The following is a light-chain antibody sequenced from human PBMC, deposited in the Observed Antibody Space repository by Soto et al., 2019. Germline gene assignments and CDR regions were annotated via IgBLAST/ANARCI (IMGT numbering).Light chain of an antibody. V-gene: IGKV3-11*01. CDR2: DAS. J-gene: IGKJ4*01. Sequence: EIVLTQSPATLSLSPGERATLSCMASQSLSSYLAWYQQKPGQAPRLLIYDASNRATGIPARFSGSGSGTDFTLTISSLEPEDFAVYYCQQRSNWLTFGGGTKVEIK. CDR1: QSLSSY. CDR3: QQRSNWLT.